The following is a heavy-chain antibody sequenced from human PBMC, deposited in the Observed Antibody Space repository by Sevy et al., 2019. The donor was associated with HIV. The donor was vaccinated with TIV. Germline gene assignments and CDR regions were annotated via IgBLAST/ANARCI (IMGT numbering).Heavy chain of an antibody. V-gene: IGHV4-4*07. J-gene: IGHJ4*02. CDR2: IYTSGST. D-gene: IGHD3-22*01. CDR3: AGYYYDSSGYYYFDY. Sequence: SETLSLTCTVSGGSISSYYWSWIRQPAGKGLEWIGRIYTSGSTNYNPSLKSRVTMSVDTSKNQFSLKLSSVTAADTAVYYWAGYYYDSSGYYYFDYWGQGTLVTVSS. CDR1: GGSISSYY.